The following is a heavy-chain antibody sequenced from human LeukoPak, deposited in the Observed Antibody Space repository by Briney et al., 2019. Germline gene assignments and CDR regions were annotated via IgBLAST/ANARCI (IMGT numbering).Heavy chain of an antibody. CDR2: MNPNSGNT. J-gene: IGHJ4*02. D-gene: IGHD6-19*01. Sequence: ASVKVSCKASGYTFTSYDINWVRQATGQGLEWMGWMNPNSGNTGYAQKFQGRVTMTRNTSISTAYMELSSLRSEDTAVYYCARGQEQWLTFGYWGQGTLVTVSS. CDR3: ARGQEQWLTFGY. CDR1: GYTFTSYD. V-gene: IGHV1-8*01.